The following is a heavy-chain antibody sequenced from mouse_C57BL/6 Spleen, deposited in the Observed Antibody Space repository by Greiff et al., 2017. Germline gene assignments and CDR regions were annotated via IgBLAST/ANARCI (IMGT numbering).Heavy chain of an antibody. V-gene: IGHV1-55*01. J-gene: IGHJ3*01. CDR1: GYTFTSYW. Sequence: VQLQQPGAELVKPGASVKMSCKASGYTFTSYWITWVKQRPGQGLEWIGVIYPGSGSTNYNEKFKSKATLTVDKSSSTAYMQLSSLTSEDSAVYYCARGVDGYDLVAYWGQGTLVTVSA. CDR3: ARGVDGYDLVAY. CDR2: IYPGSGST. D-gene: IGHD2-2*01.